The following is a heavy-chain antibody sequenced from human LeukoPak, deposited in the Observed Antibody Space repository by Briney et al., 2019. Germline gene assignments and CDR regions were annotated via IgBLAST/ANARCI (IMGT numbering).Heavy chain of an antibody. D-gene: IGHD1/OR15-1a*01. J-gene: IGHJ4*02. V-gene: IGHV4-61*02. Sequence: SQTRSLTCTVSGGSINSGSYYWTWIRQPAGKGLEWIGRIYTSGSTYYNPSLKSRLTISMDTSKNHFSLMLTSVIAADTAVYYCARVCNWYKGDYFDYWGQGALVTVSS. CDR1: GGSINSGSYY. CDR2: IYTSGST. CDR3: ARVCNWYKGDYFDY.